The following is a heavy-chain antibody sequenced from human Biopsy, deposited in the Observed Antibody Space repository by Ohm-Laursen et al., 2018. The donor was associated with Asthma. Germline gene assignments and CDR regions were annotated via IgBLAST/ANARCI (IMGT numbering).Heavy chain of an antibody. CDR1: GGTFNTYV. J-gene: IGHJ4*02. Sequence: SVKVSCKSLGGTFNTYVIGWVRQAPGQGLESMGGINSVFGTTTYPQKFQDRVTITADDSTSTVYMELSSLRSEDTAVYYCARKAGSCISRACYSLDFWGQGTLVTVSS. V-gene: IGHV1-69*13. CDR3: ARKAGSCISRACYSLDF. CDR2: INSVFGTT. D-gene: IGHD2-15*01.